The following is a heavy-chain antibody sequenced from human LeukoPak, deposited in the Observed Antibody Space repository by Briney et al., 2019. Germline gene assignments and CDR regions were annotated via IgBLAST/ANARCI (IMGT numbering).Heavy chain of an antibody. CDR3: ARGHPSSGYYLFS. V-gene: IGHV4-31*03. J-gene: IGHJ5*02. Sequence: PSQTLSLTCSVSGGSISSRDHYWSWIRQHPGKGLEWIGYIFYSGSTHYNPSLKSRVTISVDPSKNQFSLKLSSVTAADTAVYYCARGHPSSGYYLFSWGQGTLVTVSS. CDR2: IFYSGST. D-gene: IGHD3-22*01. CDR1: GGSISSRDHY.